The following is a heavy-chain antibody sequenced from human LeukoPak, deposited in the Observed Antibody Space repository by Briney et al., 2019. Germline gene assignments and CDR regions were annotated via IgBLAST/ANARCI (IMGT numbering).Heavy chain of an antibody. D-gene: IGHD5-18*01. CDR3: ARYTAMVGWFDP. CDR1: GYTFTSYD. V-gene: IGHV1-8*01. CDR2: MNPNSGNT. Sequence: ASVKVSCKASGYTFTSYDINWVRQATGQGLEWMGWMNPNSGNTGYAQKFQGRVTMTRNTSISTAYMELSSLRSEDTAVYYCARYTAMVGWFDPWGQGTLVTVSS. J-gene: IGHJ5*02.